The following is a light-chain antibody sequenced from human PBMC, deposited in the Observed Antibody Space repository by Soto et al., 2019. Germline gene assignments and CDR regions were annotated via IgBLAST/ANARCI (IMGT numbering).Light chain of an antibody. V-gene: IGKV3-20*01. J-gene: IGKJ3*01. CDR1: QSVSSSY. CDR2: AAS. CDR3: QQYGSSPV. Sequence: EIVLTQSPGTLSLSPGERATLSCRASQSVSSSYLAWYQQKPGQAPRLFIYAASSRATGIPDRFSGSGSGTEFTLTISRLEPEDFALYYCQQYGSSPVFGHGTKVDIK.